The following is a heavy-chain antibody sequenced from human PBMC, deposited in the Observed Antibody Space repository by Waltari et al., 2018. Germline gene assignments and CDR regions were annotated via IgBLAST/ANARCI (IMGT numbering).Heavy chain of an antibody. V-gene: IGHV4-38-2*02. CDR2: IYHSGST. D-gene: IGHD6-13*01. J-gene: IGHJ4*02. Sequence: QVQLQESGPGLVKPSETLSLTCAVSGYSISSGYYWGWIRQPPGKGLEWIGSIYHSGSTYYNPSLKSRVTISVDTSKNQFSLKLSAVTAADTAVYYCARDPGSSFDYWGQGTLVTVSS. CDR3: ARDPGSSFDY. CDR1: GYSISSGYY.